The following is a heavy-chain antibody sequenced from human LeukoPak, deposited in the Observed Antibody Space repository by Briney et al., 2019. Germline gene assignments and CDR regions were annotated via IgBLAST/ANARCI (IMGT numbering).Heavy chain of an antibody. D-gene: IGHD3-10*01. J-gene: IGHJ6*02. CDR1: GGSMSSYY. Sequence: PSETLSLTCTVSGGSMSSYYWRWIRQPPGKGLEWIGEINHSGSTNYNPSLKSRVTISVDTSKNQFSLKLSSVTAADTAVYYCARGLGHWWFGESVQIPYYYYGMDVWGQGTTVTVSS. CDR3: ARGLGHWWFGESVQIPYYYYGMDV. V-gene: IGHV4-34*01. CDR2: INHSGST.